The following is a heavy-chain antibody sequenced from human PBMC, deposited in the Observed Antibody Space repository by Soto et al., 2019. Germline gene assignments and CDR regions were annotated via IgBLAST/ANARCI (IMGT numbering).Heavy chain of an antibody. V-gene: IGHV6-1*01. Sequence: SQTLSLTCAISGDSVSSNSAAWNWIRQSPSRGLEWLGRTYYRSKWYNDYAVSVKSRITINPDTSKNQFSLQLNSVTPEDTAVYYCARAADRSGWYSQDFQHWGQGTLVTVSS. CDR2: TYYRSKWYN. J-gene: IGHJ1*01. CDR3: ARAADRSGWYSQDFQH. D-gene: IGHD6-19*01. CDR1: GDSVSSNSAA.